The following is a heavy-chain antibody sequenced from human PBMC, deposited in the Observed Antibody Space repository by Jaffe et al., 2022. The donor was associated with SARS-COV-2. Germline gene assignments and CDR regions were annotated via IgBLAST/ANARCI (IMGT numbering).Heavy chain of an antibody. CDR2: ISYDGSNQ. CDR1: GLIFSSSA. Sequence: QVQLVDSGGGVVQPGRSLRLSCAGSGLIFSSSAMHWVRQAPGKGLEWVALISYDGSNQYYADSVKGRFTISRDNSESTLYLQMDSLRPEDTAVYYCASSLRILGAGSHFDYWGRGSLVTVSS. D-gene: IGHD1-26*01. CDR3: ASSLRILGAGSHFDY. J-gene: IGHJ4*01. V-gene: IGHV3-30*04.